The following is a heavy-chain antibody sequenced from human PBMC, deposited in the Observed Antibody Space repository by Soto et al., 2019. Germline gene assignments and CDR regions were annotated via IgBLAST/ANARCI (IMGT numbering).Heavy chain of an antibody. Sequence: QVPLVQSGAEVKKPGSSLKVPGKASGGTFSTYTIIWVRQAPGQGLEWRGKSLHMLDITNSAQRFQCSVTRTADKSTSTAFVELIRLRSEDTAVYYCLRVSLSATTFDIWGRGTLVTVYS. V-gene: IGHV1-69*02. CDR1: GGTFSTYT. CDR2: SLHMLDIT. J-gene: IGHJ3*02. D-gene: IGHD1-26*01. CDR3: LRVSLSATTFDI.